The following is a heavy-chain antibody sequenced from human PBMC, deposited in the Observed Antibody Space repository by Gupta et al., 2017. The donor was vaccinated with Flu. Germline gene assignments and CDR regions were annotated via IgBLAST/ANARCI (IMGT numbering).Heavy chain of an antibody. CDR1: GFTFTDYE. D-gene: IGHD2-15*01. J-gene: IGHJ4*02. CDR2: ISGSGDTM. Sequence: EVQLVESGGGLVQPGGSLSLSCAASGFTFTDYEMNWVRQAPGKGLEWISYISGSGDTMDYADSVKGRFSISRDNARNSLYLQMHSLRADDTAVYYWARAVARYRRFFDWWGQGTLVTGSS. CDR3: ARAVARYRRFFDW. V-gene: IGHV3-48*03.